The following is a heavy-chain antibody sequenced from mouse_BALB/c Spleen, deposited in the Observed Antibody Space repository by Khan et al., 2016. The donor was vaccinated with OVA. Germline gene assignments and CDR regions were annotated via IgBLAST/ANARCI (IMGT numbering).Heavy chain of an antibody. CDR3: ALDKGGYRYWYFDV. CDR1: GISITTGNYR. CDR2: IYYSGTI. V-gene: IGHV3-5*02. J-gene: IGHJ1*01. Sequence: EVQLQESGPGLVKPSQTVSLTCTVTGISITTGNYRWSWIRPFPGNKLEWIGYIYYSGTITYKPSLTSRTPITRDTYKNQFLLEMNSLTGEDRATYYCALDKGGYRYWYFDVWGAGTTVTVSS. D-gene: IGHD2-2*01.